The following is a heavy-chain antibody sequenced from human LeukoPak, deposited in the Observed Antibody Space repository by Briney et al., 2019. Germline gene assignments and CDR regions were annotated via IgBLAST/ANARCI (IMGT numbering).Heavy chain of an antibody. Sequence: TGRSLRLSCAASGFTFSSYAMHWVRQAPGKGLEWVSSISSSSSDIYYADSVKGRFTISRDNAKNSLYLQMNSLRAEDTAVYYCARDRAGYCSSTSCYGIGWFDPWGQGTLVTVSS. J-gene: IGHJ5*02. D-gene: IGHD2-2*01. CDR3: ARDRAGYCSSTSCYGIGWFDP. CDR2: ISSSSSDI. V-gene: IGHV3-21*01. CDR1: GFTFSSYA.